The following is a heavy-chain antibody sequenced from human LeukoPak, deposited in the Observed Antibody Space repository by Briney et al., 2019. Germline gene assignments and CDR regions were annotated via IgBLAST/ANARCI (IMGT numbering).Heavy chain of an antibody. Sequence: ASGTLSLTCAVSGGSISSSNWWSWVRQPPGKGLEWIGEIYHSGSTNYNPSLKSRVTISVDKSKNQFSLKLSSVTAADTAVYYGARGSMVRGVELDYWGQGTLVTVSS. J-gene: IGHJ4*02. V-gene: IGHV4-4*02. CDR3: ARGSMVRGVELDY. CDR1: GGSISSSNW. CDR2: IYHSGST. D-gene: IGHD3-10*01.